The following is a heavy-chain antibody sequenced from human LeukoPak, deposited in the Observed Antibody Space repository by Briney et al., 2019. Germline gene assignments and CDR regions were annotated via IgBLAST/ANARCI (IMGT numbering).Heavy chain of an antibody. CDR1: GFTFSSYA. J-gene: IGHJ4*02. CDR2: ISYDGSNK. D-gene: IGHD6-19*01. V-gene: IGHV3-30-3*01. Sequence: GGSLRLSCAASGFTFSSYAMHWVRQAPGKGLEWVAVISYDGSNKYYADSVKGRFTISRDNSKSTLYLQMNSLRAEDTAVYYCAGRGYSSGWSPDYWGQGTLVTVSS. CDR3: AGRGYSSGWSPDY.